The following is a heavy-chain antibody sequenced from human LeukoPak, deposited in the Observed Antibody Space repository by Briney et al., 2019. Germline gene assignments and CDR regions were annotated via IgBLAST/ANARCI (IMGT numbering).Heavy chain of an antibody. CDR2: ISFDGSNQ. D-gene: IGHD5-18*01. CDR3: AKDSGHVDTAMPMGRGLYYNWFDP. Sequence: GGSLRLSCADPGFTFSSYGMHWVRQAPGKGLGWVAVISFDGSNQYYAVSGKGRVTISRDNSKNTQYLQMNSLRNENKAVYYCAKDSGHVDTAMPMGRGLYYNWFDPWGQGTLVTVSS. CDR1: GFTFSSYG. V-gene: IGHV3-30*18. J-gene: IGHJ5*02.